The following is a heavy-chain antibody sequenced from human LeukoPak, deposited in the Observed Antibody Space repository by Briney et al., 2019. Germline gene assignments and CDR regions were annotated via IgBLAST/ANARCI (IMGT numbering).Heavy chain of an antibody. CDR2: IYHSGST. CDR1: GGSISSGGYS. Sequence: SQALSLTCAVSGGSISSGGYSWSWIRQPPGKGLEWIGYIYHSGSTYYNPSLKSRVTISVDRSKNQFSLKLSSVTAADTAVYYCARAKRTAMALDYWGQGTLVTVSS. V-gene: IGHV4-30-2*01. D-gene: IGHD5-18*01. J-gene: IGHJ4*02. CDR3: ARAKRTAMALDY.